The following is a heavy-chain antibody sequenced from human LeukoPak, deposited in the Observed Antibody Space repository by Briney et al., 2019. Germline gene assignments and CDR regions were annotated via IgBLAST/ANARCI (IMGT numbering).Heavy chain of an antibody. CDR1: GFTFSSYG. CDR2: IWYDGSNK. J-gene: IGHJ4*02. Sequence: GRSLRLSCLSSGFTFSSYGMHWVRQAPGKGLEWVAFIWYDGSNKYYADSVKGRFTISRDNSENTLYLQMSSLRAEDTALYYCARDSGYGYNTFPTADYWGQGILVTVSS. CDR3: ARDSGYGYNTFPTADY. V-gene: IGHV3-33*01. D-gene: IGHD5-24*01.